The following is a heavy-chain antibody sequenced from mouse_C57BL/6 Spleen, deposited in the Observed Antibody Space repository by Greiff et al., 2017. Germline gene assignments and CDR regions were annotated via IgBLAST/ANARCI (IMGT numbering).Heavy chain of an antibody. CDR1: GYAFSSSW. CDR3: ARSLYGRAFDY. J-gene: IGHJ2*01. D-gene: IGHD1-1*01. Sequence: VQLQQSGPELVKPGASVKISCKASGYAFSSSWMNWVKQRPGKGLEWIGRIYPGDGDTNYNGKFKGKATLTAAKSSSTAYMQLSSLTSEDSAVYFCARSLYGRAFDYWGQGTTLTVSS. CDR2: IYPGDGDT. V-gene: IGHV1-82*01.